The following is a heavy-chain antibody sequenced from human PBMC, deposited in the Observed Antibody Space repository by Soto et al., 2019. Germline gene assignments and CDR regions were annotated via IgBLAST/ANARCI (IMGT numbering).Heavy chain of an antibody. CDR2: ISAYNGNT. D-gene: IGHD6-19*01. CDR1: GYTFTSYG. J-gene: IGHJ1*01. V-gene: IGHV1-18*01. CDR3: ARDVDSSGWYLGAEYFQH. Sequence: QVQLVQSGAEVKKPGASVKVSCKASGYTFTSYGISWVRQAPGQGLEWMGWISAYNGNTNYAQKLQGRVTMTTDTSTSTAYMELRSLRSDDTAVYYCARDVDSSGWYLGAEYFQHWGQGTLVTVSS.